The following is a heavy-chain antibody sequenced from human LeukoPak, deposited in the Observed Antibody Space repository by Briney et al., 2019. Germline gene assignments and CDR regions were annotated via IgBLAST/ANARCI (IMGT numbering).Heavy chain of an antibody. Sequence: GGSLRLSCAASGFTFSSYWMPWVRQAPGKGLVWVSRINSDGSSTSYADSVKGRFTISRDNAKSTLCLQMNSLRAEDTAVYYCARVIGIAVASYYYYGMDVWGQGTTVTVSS. CDR2: INSDGSST. CDR1: GFTFSSYW. V-gene: IGHV3-74*01. CDR3: ARVIGIAVASYYYYGMDV. J-gene: IGHJ6*02. D-gene: IGHD6-19*01.